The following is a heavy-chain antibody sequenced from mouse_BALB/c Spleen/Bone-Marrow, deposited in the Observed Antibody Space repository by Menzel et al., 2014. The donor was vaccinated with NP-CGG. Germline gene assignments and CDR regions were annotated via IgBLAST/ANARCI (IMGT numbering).Heavy chain of an antibody. V-gene: IGHV1-7*01. CDR1: GYTFTSYW. Sequence: QGQLQQSGAELAKPAASVKMSCKASGYTFTSYWMHWEKQRPGQGLAWIGYINPSTGYTEYNQKFKDKATLTADKSSSTAYMQLSSLTSEDSAVYYCARRGYAMDYWGQGTSVTVSS. CDR3: ARRGYAMDY. CDR2: INPSTGYT. J-gene: IGHJ4*01.